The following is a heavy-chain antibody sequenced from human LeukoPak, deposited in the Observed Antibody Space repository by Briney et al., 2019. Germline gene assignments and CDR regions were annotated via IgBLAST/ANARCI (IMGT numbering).Heavy chain of an antibody. CDR3: ARDRSTPDY. D-gene: IGHD2-15*01. Sequence: GGSLRLSCTASGFTFSDYYMSWIRQAPGRGLEWVSNISSSGDTRYYADSMKGRLTISRDNAKNSLYLQISSLRAEDTAIYYCARDRSTPDYWGQGTLVTVSS. V-gene: IGHV3-11*01. CDR1: GFTFSDYY. CDR2: ISSSGDTR. J-gene: IGHJ4*02.